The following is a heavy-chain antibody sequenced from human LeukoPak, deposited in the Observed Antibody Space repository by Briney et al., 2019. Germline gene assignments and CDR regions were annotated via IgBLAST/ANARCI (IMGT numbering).Heavy chain of an antibody. J-gene: IGHJ5*02. Sequence: ASVKVSCKASGGTFSSYAISWVRQAPGQGLEWMGGIIPIFGTANYAQKFQGRVTITTDESTSTAYMELSSLRSEDTAVYYCARDLTTTVVTPTYNWFDPWGQGTLVTVSS. CDR3: ARDLTTTVVTPTYNWFDP. CDR2: IIPIFGTA. CDR1: GGTFSSYA. D-gene: IGHD4-23*01. V-gene: IGHV1-69*05.